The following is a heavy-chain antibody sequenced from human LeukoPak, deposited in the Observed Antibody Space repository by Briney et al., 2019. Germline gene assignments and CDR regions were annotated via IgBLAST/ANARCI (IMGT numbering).Heavy chain of an antibody. J-gene: IGHJ4*02. CDR1: GGSISSYY. Sequence: PSETLSLTCTVSGGSISSYYWSWIRQPPGKGLEWIGYIYYSGSTNYNPSLKSRVTISVDTSKNQFSLKLSSVTAADTAVYYCARAIGIAAAVSFDYWGQGTLVTVSS. CDR3: ARAIGIAAAVSFDY. V-gene: IGHV4-59*08. D-gene: IGHD6-13*01. CDR2: IYYSGST.